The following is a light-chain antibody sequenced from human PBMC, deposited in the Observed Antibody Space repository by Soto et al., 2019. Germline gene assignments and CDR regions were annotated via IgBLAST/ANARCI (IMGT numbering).Light chain of an antibody. CDR1: QSVTKNN. V-gene: IGKV3-20*01. CDR2: GAS. CDR3: QQYGSSAPIT. Sequence: ESVLTRCRGTINLSPGERATLSCRAIQSVTKNNLNWYQQKPGQAPRLLIYGASIRATGIPDRFSGSGSETDFTLTISRLEPEDFALYYCQQYGSSAPITFGQGTRLEI. J-gene: IGKJ5*01.